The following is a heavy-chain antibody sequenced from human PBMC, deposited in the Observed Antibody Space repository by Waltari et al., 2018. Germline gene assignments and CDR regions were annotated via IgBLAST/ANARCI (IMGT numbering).Heavy chain of an antibody. CDR1: GGSISSYY. J-gene: IGHJ4*02. D-gene: IGHD5-12*01. CDR3: AREKGGYDLGDYDGTLDY. CDR2: IYYSGST. Sequence: QVQLQESGPGLVKPSETLSLTCTVSGGSISSYYWSWIRQPPGKGLEWIGYIYYSGSTNYNPSLKSRVTISVDTSKNQFSLKLSSVTAADTAVYYCAREKGGYDLGDYDGTLDYWGQGTLVTVSS. V-gene: IGHV4-59*01.